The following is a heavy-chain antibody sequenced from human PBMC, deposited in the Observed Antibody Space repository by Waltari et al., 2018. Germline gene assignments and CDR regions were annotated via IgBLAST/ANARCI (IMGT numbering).Heavy chain of an antibody. V-gene: IGHV1-69*15. CDR2: IIPIFGTA. CDR3: ASGYYYDSSGYYYYFDY. Sequence: QVQLVQSGAEVKKPGSSVKVSCKASGGTFSSYALRRVRLAPGPGLEWMGRIIPIFGTANYAQKFQGRVTITADESTSTAYMELSSLRSEDTAVYYCASGYYYDSSGYYYYFDYWGQGTLVTVSS. D-gene: IGHD3-22*01. J-gene: IGHJ4*02. CDR1: GGTFSSYA.